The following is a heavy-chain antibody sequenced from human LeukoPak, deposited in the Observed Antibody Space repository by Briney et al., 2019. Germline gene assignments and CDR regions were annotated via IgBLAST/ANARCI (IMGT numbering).Heavy chain of an antibody. V-gene: IGHV3-48*02. Sequence: GGSLRLSCVGSGFPFSSYSMNWVRQAPGKGLEWVSYISSSSSSIYYADSVKGRFTISRDNAKNSLYLQMNSLRDEDTAVYSCARAMYYFEYWGQGTLVTVSS. CDR3: ARAMYYFEY. CDR1: GFPFSSYS. J-gene: IGHJ4*02. CDR2: ISSSSSSI.